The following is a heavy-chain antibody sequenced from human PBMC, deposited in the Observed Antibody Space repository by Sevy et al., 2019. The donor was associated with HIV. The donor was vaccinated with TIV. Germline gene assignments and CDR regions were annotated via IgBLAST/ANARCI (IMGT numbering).Heavy chain of an antibody. Sequence: GGSLRLSCAASGFTFSSYAMSWVRQAPGKGLEWVSGISDSGGSTYYAYSVKGRFTFSRDNSKNTLYLQMISLRAEDTAVYYCAKDTCSSTSCYYQDAFDIWGQGTMVTVSS. J-gene: IGHJ3*02. D-gene: IGHD2-2*01. CDR2: ISDSGGST. V-gene: IGHV3-23*01. CDR1: GFTFSSYA. CDR3: AKDTCSSTSCYYQDAFDI.